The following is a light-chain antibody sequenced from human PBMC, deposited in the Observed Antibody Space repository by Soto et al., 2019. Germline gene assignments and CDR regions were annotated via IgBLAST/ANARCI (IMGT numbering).Light chain of an antibody. CDR2: KVS. CDR1: QSLVYRDGNTY. V-gene: IGKV2-30*01. Sequence: DVVMTQSPLSLPVTLGQPASISCRSSQSLVYRDGNTYLNWFQQGPGQSQRRLIYKVSNRDSGVPDRLSGSGSGTDFTLKISRVEAEDVGVYYCMQGTHWPYTFGQGTKLEIK. CDR3: MQGTHWPYT. J-gene: IGKJ2*01.